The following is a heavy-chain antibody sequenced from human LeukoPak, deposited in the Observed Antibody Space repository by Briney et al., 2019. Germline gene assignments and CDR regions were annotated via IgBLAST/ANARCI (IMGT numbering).Heavy chain of an antibody. CDR2: IYYSGST. J-gene: IGHJ5*02. V-gene: IGHV4-39*02. CDR3: ARDSPYYDILTGYPTNWFDP. CDR1: GGSISSSNYF. Sequence: PSETLSLTCTVSGGSISSSNYFWGWIRQPPGKGLEWIGSIYYSGSTYYSPSLKSRVTISVDTSRYQFSLKLSSVTAADTAVYYCARDSPYYDILTGYPTNWFDPWGQGTLVTVSS. D-gene: IGHD3-9*01.